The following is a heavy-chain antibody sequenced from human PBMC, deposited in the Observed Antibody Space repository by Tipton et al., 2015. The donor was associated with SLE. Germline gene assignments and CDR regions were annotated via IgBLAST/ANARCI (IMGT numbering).Heavy chain of an antibody. CDR2: INHSGST. CDR3: AKSLTIFGVVILHDAFDI. Sequence: TLSLTCTVSGGSISSSSYYWSWIRQPPGKGLEWIGEINHSGSTNYNPSLKSRVTVSVDTSKNQFSLRLSSVTAADTAVYHCAKSLTIFGVVILHDAFDIWGQGTTVTVSS. D-gene: IGHD3-3*01. CDR1: GGSISSSSYY. J-gene: IGHJ3*02. V-gene: IGHV4-39*07.